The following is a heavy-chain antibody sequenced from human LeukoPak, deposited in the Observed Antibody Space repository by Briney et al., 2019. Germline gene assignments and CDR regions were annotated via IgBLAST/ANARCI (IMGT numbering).Heavy chain of an antibody. CDR2: INSDGSST. D-gene: IGHD3-22*01. J-gene: IGHJ4*02. Sequence: GGSLRLSCAASGFTFSSYWMHWVRQAPGKGLVWVSRINSDGSSTSYADSVKGRFTISRDNAKNSLYLQMNSLRAEDTAVYYCAREGYSDSSGYSGLDYWGQGTLVTVSS. CDR1: GFTFSSYW. V-gene: IGHV3-74*01. CDR3: AREGYSDSSGYSGLDY.